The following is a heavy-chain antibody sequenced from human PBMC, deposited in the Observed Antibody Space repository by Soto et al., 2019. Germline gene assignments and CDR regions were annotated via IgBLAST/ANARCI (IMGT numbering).Heavy chain of an antibody. V-gene: IGHV4-39*01. D-gene: IGHD3-9*01. CDR2: IYYRGNT. CDR1: GDSINSDNYY. Sequence: QLQLQESGPGLVKPSETLSLTCSVSGDSINSDNYYWGWIRQPPGKALEWIGRIYYRGNTYYNPSLQTRVTISLDKSKSKFSLKLNSVTAADSAVYFCARLEGLATISYYFDYWGQGTLVTVSS. J-gene: IGHJ4*02. CDR3: ARLEGLATISYYFDY.